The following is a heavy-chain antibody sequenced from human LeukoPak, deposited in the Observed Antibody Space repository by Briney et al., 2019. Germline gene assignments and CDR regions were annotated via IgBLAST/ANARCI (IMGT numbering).Heavy chain of an antibody. V-gene: IGHV3-7*01. CDR2: MNGDGSQI. Sequence: GGSLRLSCAASGFTFSGHWMSWVRQAPAKGLEWVAHMNGDGSQIYYMDFVKGRFTISRDNAKNSLYLQMNDLRAEDTAVYYCVAWGNSGNSWGQGTMVIVSS. D-gene: IGHD1-26*01. J-gene: IGHJ3*01. CDR3: VAWGNSGNS. CDR1: GFTFSGHW.